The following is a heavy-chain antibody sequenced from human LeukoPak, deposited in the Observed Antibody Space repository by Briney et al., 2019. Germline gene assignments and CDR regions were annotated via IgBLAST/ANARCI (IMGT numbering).Heavy chain of an antibody. D-gene: IGHD3-22*01. Sequence: GASVKLSFKASGYTFTSCGISWVRQAPGQGLEWMGWISAYNGNRNYAQKLKGRVTMTTDTSTSTAYMALRSLRSDDTAVYYCARGVAVLRPQYYYDSSGNDAFDIWGQGTMVTVSS. J-gene: IGHJ3*02. CDR1: GYTFTSCG. V-gene: IGHV1-18*01. CDR3: ARGVAVLRPQYYYDSSGNDAFDI. CDR2: ISAYNGNR.